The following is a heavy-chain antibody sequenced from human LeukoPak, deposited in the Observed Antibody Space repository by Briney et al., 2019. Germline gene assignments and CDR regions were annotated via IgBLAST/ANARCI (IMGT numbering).Heavy chain of an antibody. Sequence: VASVKVSCKASGYTFTSYGISWVRQAPGQGLEWMGGISANNGNTKYAQKFQDRVTMTTDTSTSTAYMELRSLRSDDTAVYYCAREGVTTTDLGYYMDVWGKGTTVTVSS. CDR3: AREGVTTTDLGYYMDV. CDR1: GYTFTSYG. CDR2: ISANNGNT. V-gene: IGHV1-18*01. D-gene: IGHD4-17*01. J-gene: IGHJ6*03.